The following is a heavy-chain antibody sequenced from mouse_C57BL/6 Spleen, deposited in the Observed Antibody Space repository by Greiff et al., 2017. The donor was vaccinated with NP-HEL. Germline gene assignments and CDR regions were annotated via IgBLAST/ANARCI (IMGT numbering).Heavy chain of an antibody. D-gene: IGHD1-1*01. V-gene: IGHV1-22*01. Sequence: VQLQQSGPELVKPGASVKMSCKASGYTFTDYNMHWVKQSHGKSLEWIGYINPNNGGTSYNQKFKGKATLTVNKSSSTAYMELRSLTSEDSAVYYCAKATTVVADYWGQGTTLTVSS. CDR3: AKATTVVADY. CDR1: GYTFTDYN. CDR2: INPNNGGT. J-gene: IGHJ2*01.